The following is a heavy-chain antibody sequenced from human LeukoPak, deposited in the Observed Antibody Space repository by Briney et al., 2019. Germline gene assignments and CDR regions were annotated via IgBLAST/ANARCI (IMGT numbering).Heavy chain of an antibody. CDR2: IKQDGSEK. Sequence: GGSLRLSCAASGFTFSSYWMSWVRQAPGKGLEWVANIKQDGSEKYYVDSVKGRFTISRDNAKNSLYLQMNSLRAEDTAVYYCARETLVSPRTGYYYYMDVWGKGTTVSVSS. D-gene: IGHD1-14*01. CDR1: GFTFSSYW. J-gene: IGHJ6*03. CDR3: ARETLVSPRTGYYYYMDV. V-gene: IGHV3-7*01.